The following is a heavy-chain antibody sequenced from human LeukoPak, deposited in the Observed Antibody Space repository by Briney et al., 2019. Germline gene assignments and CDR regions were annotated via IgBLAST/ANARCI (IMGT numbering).Heavy chain of an antibody. V-gene: IGHV1-69*05. CDR2: IIPIFGTA. D-gene: IGHD5-24*01. CDR1: GGTFSSYA. Sequence: SVKVSCKASGGTFSSYAISWARQAPGQGLEWMGGIIPIFGTANYAQKFQGRVTITTDESTSTAYMELSSLRSEDTAVYYCAGARRDGYNRVDYWGQGTLVTVSS. CDR3: AGARRDGYNRVDY. J-gene: IGHJ4*02.